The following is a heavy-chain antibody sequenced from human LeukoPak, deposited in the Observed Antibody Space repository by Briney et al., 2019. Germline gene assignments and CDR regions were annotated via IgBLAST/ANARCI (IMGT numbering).Heavy chain of an antibody. CDR2: IHSGGNR. CDR1: GFTVSSNY. CDR3: ARAPIPNPPDY. D-gene: IGHD2-2*01. J-gene: IGHJ4*02. Sequence: GGSLRLSCAASGFTVSSNYINWVRQAPGKGLEWVSLIHSGGNRYYADSVKGRFTISRDNSKNTVFLEMNSLRAEDTAVYYCARAPIPNPPDYWGQGTLVTVSS. V-gene: IGHV3-53*01.